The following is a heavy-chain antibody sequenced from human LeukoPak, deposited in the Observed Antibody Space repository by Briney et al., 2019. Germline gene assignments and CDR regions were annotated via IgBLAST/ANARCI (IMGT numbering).Heavy chain of an antibody. CDR1: GYTFTGYY. V-gene: IGHV1-2*02. D-gene: IGHD3-22*01. J-gene: IGHJ6*02. Sequence: ASVKVSCKASGYTFTGYYMHWVRQAPGQGLEWMGWINPNSGGTNYAQKFQGRVTMTRDTSISTAYMELSRLRSDDTAVYYCARDLGSSGYRSYGMEVWGQGTTVTVSS. CDR3: ARDLGSSGYRSYGMEV. CDR2: INPNSGGT.